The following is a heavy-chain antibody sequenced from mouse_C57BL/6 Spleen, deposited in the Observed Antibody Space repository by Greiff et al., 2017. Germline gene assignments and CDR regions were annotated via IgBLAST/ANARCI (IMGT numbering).Heavy chain of an antibody. CDR3: AVGSPWFAY. CDR2: IDPSDSYT. J-gene: IGHJ3*01. D-gene: IGHD3-3*01. V-gene: IGHV1-50*01. Sequence: QVQLQQPGAELVKPGASVRLSCKASGYTFTSYWMQWVKQRPGQGLEWIGEIDPSDSYTNYNQKFKGKATLTVDTSSSTAYMQLSSLTSEDSAVYYGAVGSPWFAYWGQGTLVTVSA. CDR1: GYTFTSYW.